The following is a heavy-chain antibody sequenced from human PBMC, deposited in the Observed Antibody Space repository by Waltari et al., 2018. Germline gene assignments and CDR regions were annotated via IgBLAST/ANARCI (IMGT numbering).Heavy chain of an antibody. CDR1: GGSISSYY. D-gene: IGHD3-9*01. CDR2: IYYSGST. Sequence: QVQLQESGPGLVKPSETLSLTCTVSGGSISSYYWSWIRQPPGKGREWIGYIYYSGSTNYNPSLKGRVTISVDTSKNQFSLKLSSVTAADTAVYYCARVEGLRYFDWLPNSQYFQHWGQGTLVTVSS. J-gene: IGHJ1*01. CDR3: ARVEGLRYFDWLPNSQYFQH. V-gene: IGHV4-59*12.